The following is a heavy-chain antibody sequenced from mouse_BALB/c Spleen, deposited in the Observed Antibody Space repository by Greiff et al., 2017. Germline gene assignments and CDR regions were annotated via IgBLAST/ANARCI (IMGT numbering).Heavy chain of an antibody. V-gene: IGHV1S137*01. CDR3: ARGGYAMDY. CDR1: GYTFTDYA. Sequence: VQLVESGAELVRPGVSVKISCKGSGYTFTDYAMHWVKQSHAKSLEWIGVISTYYGDASYNQKFKGKATMTVDKSSSTAYMELARLTSEDSAIYYCARGGYAMDYWGQGTSVTVSS. CDR2: ISTYYGDA. J-gene: IGHJ4*01.